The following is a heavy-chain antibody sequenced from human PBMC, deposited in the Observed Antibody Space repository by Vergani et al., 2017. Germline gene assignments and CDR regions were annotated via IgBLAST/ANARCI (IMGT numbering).Heavy chain of an antibody. V-gene: IGHV4-30-4*08. J-gene: IGHJ3*02. CDR2: SYYSGST. D-gene: IGHD3-22*01. CDR3: ARVTYYDDSSGYYDGHDAFAI. Sequence: QVQLQESGPGLVKPSQTLSLTCTVSGGSISSGDYYWSWIRQPPGKGLEWIGYSYYSGSTYYNPSLKSRVTISVDTSKNQFSLKLSSVTAADTAVYYCARVTYYDDSSGYYDGHDAFAIWGQGTMVTVSS. CDR1: GGSISSGDYY.